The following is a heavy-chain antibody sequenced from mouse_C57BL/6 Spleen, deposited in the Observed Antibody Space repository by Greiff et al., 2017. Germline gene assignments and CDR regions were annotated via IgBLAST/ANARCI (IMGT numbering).Heavy chain of an antibody. D-gene: IGHD5-1*01. CDR3: ARSNYYAMDY. J-gene: IGHJ4*01. CDR2: INPNNGGT. V-gene: IGHV1-22*01. Sequence: EVQLVESGPELVKPGASVKMSCKASGYTFTDYNMHWVKQSHGKSLEWIGYINPNNGGTSYNQKFKGKATLTVNKSSSTAYMELRSLTSEDSAVYYCARSNYYAMDYWGQGTSVTVSS. CDR1: GYTFTDYN.